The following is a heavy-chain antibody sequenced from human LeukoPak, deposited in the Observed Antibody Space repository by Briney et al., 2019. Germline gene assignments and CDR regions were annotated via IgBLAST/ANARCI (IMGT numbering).Heavy chain of an antibody. Sequence: GGSLRLSCAASGFTFDEYTMHWVRQAPGKGLEWVSLVSWDGGKTYYADSVKGRFTISRDNSKNTLYLQMSSLRAEDTAVYYCVKDGVVVVATHFDYWGQGTLVTVSS. CDR3: VKDGVVVVATHFDY. J-gene: IGHJ4*02. V-gene: IGHV3-43*01. D-gene: IGHD2-15*01. CDR2: VSWDGGKT. CDR1: GFTFDEYT.